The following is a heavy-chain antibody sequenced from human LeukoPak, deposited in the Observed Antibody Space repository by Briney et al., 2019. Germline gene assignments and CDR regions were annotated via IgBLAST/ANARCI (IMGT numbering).Heavy chain of an antibody. V-gene: IGHV3-74*01. CDR1: GLTFSGYW. Sequence: PGGSLRLSCAASGLTFSGYWMHWVRQAPGKGLVWVSRINGVGSTTSSADSVKGRFTISRDNAKNTLYLQMNSLRAEDTAVYYCARDYFGSGGYYPWGHGNLVSVSS. CDR3: ARDYFGSGGYYP. CDR2: INGVGSTT. D-gene: IGHD3-10*01. J-gene: IGHJ5*02.